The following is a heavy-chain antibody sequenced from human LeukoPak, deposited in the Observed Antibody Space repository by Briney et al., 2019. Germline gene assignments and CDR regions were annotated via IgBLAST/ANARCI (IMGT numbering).Heavy chain of an antibody. CDR3: ARDARIMITFGGVIASY. J-gene: IGHJ4*02. D-gene: IGHD3-16*02. CDR1: GGTFSSYA. CDR2: IIPILGIA. Sequence: ASVKVSCKASGGTFSSYAISWVRQAPGQGLEWMGRIIPILGIANYAQKFQGRVTITADKSTSTAYMELSSLRSEDTAVYYCARDARIMITFGGVIASYWGQGTLVTVSS. V-gene: IGHV1-69*04.